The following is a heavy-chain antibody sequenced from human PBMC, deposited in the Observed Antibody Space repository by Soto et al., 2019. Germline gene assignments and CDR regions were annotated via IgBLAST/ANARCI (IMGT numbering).Heavy chain of an antibody. CDR1: GFTFSSYA. V-gene: IGHV3-23*01. Sequence: GGSLRLSCAASGFTFSSYAMSWVRQAPGKGLEWVSAISGSGGSTYYADSVKGRFTISRDNSKNTLNLQMNSLRAEDTAVYYCAKCTKRSSTSCSFDYWGQGTLVTVSS. CDR3: AKCTKRSSTSCSFDY. J-gene: IGHJ4*02. CDR2: ISGSGGST. D-gene: IGHD2-2*01.